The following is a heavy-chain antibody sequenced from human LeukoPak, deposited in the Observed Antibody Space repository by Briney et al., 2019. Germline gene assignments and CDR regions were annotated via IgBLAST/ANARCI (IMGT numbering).Heavy chain of an antibody. Sequence: GRSLRLSCAASGFSFDDYAMHWVRQAPGKGLEWVSGISWNGGSIGYADSVKGRFTISRDNAKNSLYLQMNSLRADDTALYYCAKDRGSSRYGRLDYWGQGTLVTASS. V-gene: IGHV3-9*01. CDR3: AKDRGSSRYGRLDY. J-gene: IGHJ4*02. D-gene: IGHD6-13*01. CDR2: ISWNGGSI. CDR1: GFSFDDYA.